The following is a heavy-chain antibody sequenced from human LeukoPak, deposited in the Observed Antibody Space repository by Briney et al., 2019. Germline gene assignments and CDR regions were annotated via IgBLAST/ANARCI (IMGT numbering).Heavy chain of an antibody. Sequence: GGSLRLSCAASGFTFDDYAMHWVRQAPGKGLEWVSGISWNRDNIGYADSVKGRFTISRDNAKNSLYLQMNSLRAEDTAVYYCAKDYYDSSGYYYFDYWGQGTLVTVSS. J-gene: IGHJ4*02. V-gene: IGHV3-9*01. D-gene: IGHD3-22*01. CDR2: ISWNRDNI. CDR1: GFTFDDYA. CDR3: AKDYYDSSGYYYFDY.